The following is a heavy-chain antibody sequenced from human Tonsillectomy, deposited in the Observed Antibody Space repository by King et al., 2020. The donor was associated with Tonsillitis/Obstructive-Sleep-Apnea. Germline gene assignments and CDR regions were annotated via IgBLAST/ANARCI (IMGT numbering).Heavy chain of an antibody. D-gene: IGHD6-6*01. V-gene: IGHV3-49*05. CDR1: GFTFGDYA. CDR3: TRDWAARYFDY. Sequence: VQLVESGGGLVKPGRSLRLSCTASGFTFGDYAMSWFRQAPGKGLEWVGFIISKAYGGTTEYAASVKGRFTISRDDSKSIAYLQMNSLKTEDTAVYYCTRDWAARYFDYWGQGTLVTVSS. J-gene: IGHJ4*02. CDR2: IISKAYGGTT.